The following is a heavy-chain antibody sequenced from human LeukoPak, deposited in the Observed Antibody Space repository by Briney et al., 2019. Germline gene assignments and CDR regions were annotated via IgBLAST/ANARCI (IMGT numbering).Heavy chain of an antibody. Sequence: GGSLRLSCAASGFSFNTYAMNWVRQPEGKGLEWVSTISGSGSGSTTHYADSVKGRFTISRDNSKKILYLQMNSLRAEDTAMYYCAKDGRWDSWGQGILVTVSS. CDR1: GFSFNTYA. CDR2: ISGSGSGSTT. J-gene: IGHJ4*02. V-gene: IGHV3-23*01. D-gene: IGHD4-23*01. CDR3: AKDGRWDS.